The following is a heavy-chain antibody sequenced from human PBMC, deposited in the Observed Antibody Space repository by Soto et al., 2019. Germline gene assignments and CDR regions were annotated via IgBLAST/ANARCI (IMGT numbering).Heavy chain of an antibody. CDR2: INPSGGIT. J-gene: IGHJ6*02. V-gene: IGHV1-46*01. Sequence: ASVKVSCKASGYTLTSYFLHWVRQAPGQGPEWMGIINPSGGITNDAQKFQDRVTMTSDTSTSTVYMELSSLRSEDTAVYYCARGISTTRYYYYYGMDVWGQGTTVTVSS. D-gene: IGHD2-2*01. CDR1: GYTLTSYF. CDR3: ARGISTTRYYYYYGMDV.